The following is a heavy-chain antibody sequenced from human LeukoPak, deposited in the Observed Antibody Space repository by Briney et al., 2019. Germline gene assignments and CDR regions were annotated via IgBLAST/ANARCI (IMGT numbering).Heavy chain of an antibody. D-gene: IGHD3-10*01. J-gene: IGHJ4*02. CDR1: GGSISSYY. V-gene: IGHV4-59*12. Sequence: SETLSLTCTVSGGSISSYYWSWIRQPPGKGLEWIGYIYYSGSTNYNPSLKSRVTISVDTSKNQFSLKLSSVTAADTAVYYCARDQGRGLWFGELLPFDYWGQGTLVTVSS. CDR2: IYYSGST. CDR3: ARDQGRGLWFGELLPFDY.